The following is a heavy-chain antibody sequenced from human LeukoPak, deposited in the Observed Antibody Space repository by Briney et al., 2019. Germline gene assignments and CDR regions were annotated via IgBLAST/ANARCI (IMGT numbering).Heavy chain of an antibody. J-gene: IGHJ4*02. V-gene: IGHV3-30*04. D-gene: IGHD3/OR15-3a*01. CDR3: TRAVAADDFSPGY. CDR2: ISYDGGKK. CDR1: GFTFSSYA. Sequence: PGRSLRLSCAASGFTFSSYAMHWVRQAPGKGLEWVAVISYDGGKKFYASSVKGRFTISRDNAKNSVYLQINSLRAEDTAVYYCTRAVAADDFSPGYWGQGTLVTVSS.